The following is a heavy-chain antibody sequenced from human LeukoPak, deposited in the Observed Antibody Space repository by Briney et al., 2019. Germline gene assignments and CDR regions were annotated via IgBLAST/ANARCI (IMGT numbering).Heavy chain of an antibody. J-gene: IGHJ1*01. V-gene: IGHV3-30*04. D-gene: IGHD3-9*01. CDR1: GFTFSSYA. CDR2: ISYDGSNK. Sequence: GGSLRLSCAASGFTFSSYAMHWVRQAPGKGLEWVAVISYDGSNKYYADSVKGRFTISRDNTENSLYLQMNSLGAEDTALYYCARVRLANTPEFFQHWGQGTLVTVSS. CDR3: ARVRLANTPEFFQH.